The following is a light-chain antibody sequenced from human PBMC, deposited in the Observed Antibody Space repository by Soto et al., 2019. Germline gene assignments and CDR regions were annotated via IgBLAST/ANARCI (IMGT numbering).Light chain of an antibody. Sequence: DIHLTQSPSSLSASIGDRVTITCRASQTIERALAWYQQKPGRAPRLLIYDTSTLHDGVPSRFXGSGSGTDFSLTIKSLQPEDFGTYYCQQSANTPPYTFGQGTRLEI. CDR3: QQSANTPPYT. J-gene: IGKJ2*01. CDR2: DTS. V-gene: IGKV1-39*01. CDR1: QTIERA.